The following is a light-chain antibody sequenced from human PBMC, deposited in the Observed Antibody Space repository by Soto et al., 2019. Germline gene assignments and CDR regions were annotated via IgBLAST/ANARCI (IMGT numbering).Light chain of an antibody. CDR2: GAS. CDR3: QQYGNSPWT. J-gene: IGKJ1*01. Sequence: EIVLTQSPGTLSLSPGERATLSCRASQSVSSSYLAWYQQKPGQAPSPLIYGASSRAIGIPDRFSGSGSGTDFTLTISRLEPEDFAVYYCQQYGNSPWTFGQGTKVEIK. CDR1: QSVSSSY. V-gene: IGKV3-20*01.